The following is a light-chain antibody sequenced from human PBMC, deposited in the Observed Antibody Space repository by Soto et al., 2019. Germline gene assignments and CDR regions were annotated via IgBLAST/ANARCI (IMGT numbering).Light chain of an antibody. Sequence: ERVLTRSPATRSFPPGERATLSGGARQSFSTSLPWNQRKPGQAPRLLIYDTSKRATGIPALFSDSASGTDLTLTISSLEPEDFAVYYCQLRYNWRGVTFGGGTKVEF. V-gene: IGKV3-11*01. CDR3: QLRYNWRGVT. J-gene: IGKJ4*01. CDR2: DTS. CDR1: QSFSTS.